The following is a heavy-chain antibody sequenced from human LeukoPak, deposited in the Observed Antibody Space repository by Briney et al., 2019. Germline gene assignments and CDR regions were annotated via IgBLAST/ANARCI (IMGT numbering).Heavy chain of an antibody. CDR3: ARDTAGYFDY. CDR2: IYYSGST. J-gene: IGHJ4*02. Sequence: SETLSLTCTVSGGSISSYYWSWIRQPPGKGLEWIGYIYYSGSTNYNPSLKSRVTISVDTSENQFSLKLSSVTAADTAVYYCARDTAGYFDYWGQGTLVTVSS. V-gene: IGHV4-59*01. CDR1: GGSISSYY.